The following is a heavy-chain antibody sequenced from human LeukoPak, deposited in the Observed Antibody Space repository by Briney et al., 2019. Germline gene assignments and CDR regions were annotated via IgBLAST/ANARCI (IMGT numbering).Heavy chain of an antibody. CDR1: GGSISSYY. V-gene: IGHV4-59*08. D-gene: IGHD3-22*01. CDR3: ARQAYDSSGYYS. Sequence: SETLSLTCTVSGGSISSYYWSWIRLPPGERLEWIGYIYYSGSTNYNPSLKSRVTISVDTSKNQFSLKLSSVTAADTAVYYCARQAYDSSGYYSWGQGTLVTVSS. J-gene: IGHJ4*02. CDR2: IYYSGST.